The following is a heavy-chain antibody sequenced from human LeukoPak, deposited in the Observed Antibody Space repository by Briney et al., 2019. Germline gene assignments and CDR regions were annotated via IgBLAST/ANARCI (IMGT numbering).Heavy chain of an antibody. Sequence: GGSLRLSCAASGFTFSSYAMSWVRQAPGRGLEWVSAISGSGAKTYYADSVKGRFTISRDNSKNTLYLQINSLRAEDTAVYYCAKDLYYYDVWGQGTLVTVSS. CDR3: AKDLYYYDV. D-gene: IGHD3-22*01. CDR2: ISGSGAKT. J-gene: IGHJ4*02. CDR1: GFTFSSYA. V-gene: IGHV3-23*01.